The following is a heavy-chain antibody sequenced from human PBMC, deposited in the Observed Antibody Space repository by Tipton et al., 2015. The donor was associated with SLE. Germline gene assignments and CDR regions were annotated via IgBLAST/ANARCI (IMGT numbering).Heavy chain of an antibody. D-gene: IGHD6-19*01. CDR2: VYNSGST. V-gene: IGHV4-39*07. Sequence: TLSLTCTVSGGSISSSSYYWVWIRQPPGKGLEWIGSVYNSGSTNYNPSLKSRFTISVDTSKNQFSLKLSSVTAADTAVFYCAREAAVAGSSDYWGQETLVTASS. CDR3: AREAAVAGSSDY. CDR1: GGSISSSSYY. J-gene: IGHJ4*02.